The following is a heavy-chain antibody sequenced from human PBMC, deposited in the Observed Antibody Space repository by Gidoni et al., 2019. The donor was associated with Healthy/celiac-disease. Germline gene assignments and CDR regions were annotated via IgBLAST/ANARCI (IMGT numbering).Heavy chain of an antibody. CDR1: GYTFTSYY. J-gene: IGHJ6*03. CDR2: INPSGGST. Sequence: QVQLVQSGAEVKKPGASVKVSCKASGYTFTSYYMHWVRQAPGQGLEWMGIINPSGGSTSYAQKFQGRVTMTRDTSTSTVYMELSSLRSEDTAVYYCAREIFEYSSSSPYYYYYMDVWGKGTTVTVSS. D-gene: IGHD6-6*01. CDR3: AREIFEYSSSSPYYYYYMDV. V-gene: IGHV1-46*01.